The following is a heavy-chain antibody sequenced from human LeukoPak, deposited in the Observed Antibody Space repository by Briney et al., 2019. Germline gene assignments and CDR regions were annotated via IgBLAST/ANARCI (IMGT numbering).Heavy chain of an antibody. Sequence: GGSLRLSCAVSGFTFSNYWMSWVRQAPGKGLEWVSAISGSGGSTYYADSVKGRFTISRDNSKNTLYLQMNSLRAEDTAVYYCAKDPLYDSSGYDYWGQGTLVTVSS. J-gene: IGHJ4*02. CDR1: GFTFSNYW. CDR2: ISGSGGST. V-gene: IGHV3-23*01. CDR3: AKDPLYDSSGYDY. D-gene: IGHD3-22*01.